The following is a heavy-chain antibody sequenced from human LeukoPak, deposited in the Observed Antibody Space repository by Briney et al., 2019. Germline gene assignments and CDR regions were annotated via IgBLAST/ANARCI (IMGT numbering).Heavy chain of an antibody. CDR1: GFTFSSYS. J-gene: IGHJ4*02. Sequence: GGSLRLSCAASGFTFSSYSMNWVRQAPGKGLEWVSSISSSSSYIYYADSVKGRFTISRDNSKNTLFLQMDGLRVEDSAVYYCARSGGLRKFDCWGQGTLVTVSS. CDR2: ISSSSSYI. D-gene: IGHD1-14*01. CDR3: ARSGGLRKFDC. V-gene: IGHV3-21*01.